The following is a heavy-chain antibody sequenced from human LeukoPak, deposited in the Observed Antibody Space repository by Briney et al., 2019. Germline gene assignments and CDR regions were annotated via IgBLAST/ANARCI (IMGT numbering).Heavy chain of an antibody. Sequence: GGSLRLSCAASGFTFSNYAMHWVRQAPGKGLEWVAVISYDGSNKYYADSVKGRFTISRDNSKNTLYLQMNSLRAEDTAVYYCASLAVAGELDYFDYWGQGTLVTVSS. V-gene: IGHV3-30*04. CDR3: ASLAVAGELDYFDY. J-gene: IGHJ4*02. D-gene: IGHD6-19*01. CDR1: GFTFSNYA. CDR2: ISYDGSNK.